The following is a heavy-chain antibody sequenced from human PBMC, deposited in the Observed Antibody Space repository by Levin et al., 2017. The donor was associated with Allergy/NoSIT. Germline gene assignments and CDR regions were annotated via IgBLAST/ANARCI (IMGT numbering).Heavy chain of an antibody. V-gene: IGHV1-8*01. CDR3: ARGGGITMMSKRASGDI. D-gene: IGHD3-22*01. J-gene: IGHJ3*02. Sequence: GESLKISCKASGYTFTSYDINWVRQATGQGLEWMGWMNPNSGNTGYAQKFQGRVTMTRNTSISTAYMELSSLRSEDTAVYYCARGGGITMMSKRASGDIWGQGTMVTVSS. CDR1: GYTFTSYD. CDR2: MNPNSGNT.